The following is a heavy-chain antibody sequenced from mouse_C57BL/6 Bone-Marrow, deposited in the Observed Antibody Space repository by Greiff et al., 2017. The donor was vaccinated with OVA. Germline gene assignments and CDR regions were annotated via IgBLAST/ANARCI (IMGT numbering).Heavy chain of an antibody. Sequence: VKLQESGAELVRPGTPVKMSCKASGYTFTNYWIGWAKQRPGHGLEWIGDIYPGGGYTNYNEKFKGKATLTADKSSSTAYMQFSSLTSEDSAIYYCAREVRGYWYFDVWGTGTTVTVSS. V-gene: IGHV1-63*01. J-gene: IGHJ1*03. CDR3: AREVRGYWYFDV. CDR1: GYTFTNYW. CDR2: IYPGGGYT. D-gene: IGHD3-2*02.